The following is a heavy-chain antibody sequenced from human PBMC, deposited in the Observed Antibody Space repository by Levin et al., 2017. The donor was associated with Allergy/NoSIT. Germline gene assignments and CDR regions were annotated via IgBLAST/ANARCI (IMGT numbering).Heavy chain of an antibody. CDR1: GGSISSYY. CDR2: VYYSGST. J-gene: IGHJ4*02. D-gene: IGHD3-16*01. CDR3: ARAQWGTILAY. V-gene: IGHV4-59*01. Sequence: SQTLSLTCSVSGGSISSYYWSWIRQPPGKGLEWIGYVYYSGSTNYNPSLKSRVNISVDTSKNQFSLELTSVTAADTAVYYCARAQWGTILAYWGQGTLVTVSS.